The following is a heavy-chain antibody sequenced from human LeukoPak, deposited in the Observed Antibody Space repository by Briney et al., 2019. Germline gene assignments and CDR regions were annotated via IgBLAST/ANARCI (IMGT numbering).Heavy chain of an antibody. CDR2: FDPEEGET. V-gene: IGHV1-24*01. D-gene: IGHD3-16*01. CDR1: GYTFTELS. CDR3: ARGQQGGSSPYDFDY. Sequence: ASVKVSCKTSGYTFTELSMQWVRQAPGKGLEWMGGFDPEEGETIYAQKFQGRATMTADTSTDTAYMELSSLRSEDTAVYYCARGQQGGSSPYDFDYWGQGTLVTVSS. J-gene: IGHJ4*02.